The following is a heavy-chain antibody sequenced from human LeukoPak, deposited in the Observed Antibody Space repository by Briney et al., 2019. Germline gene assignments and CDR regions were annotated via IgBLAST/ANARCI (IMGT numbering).Heavy chain of an antibody. D-gene: IGHD3-22*01. CDR3: ARAYSYYYHSSGFYAPKYFQH. V-gene: IGHV4-31*03. CDR1: GGSISSGGYY. CDR2: IYYSGSP. J-gene: IGHJ1*01. Sequence: ASQTLSLTCTVSGGSISSGGYYWSWIRQHPGKGLEWIVYIYYSGSPYYNPSLKSRLTISVDTSKNQFSLQLTSVTAADTAVYYCARAYSYYYHSSGFYAPKYFQHWGQGTLVTVSS.